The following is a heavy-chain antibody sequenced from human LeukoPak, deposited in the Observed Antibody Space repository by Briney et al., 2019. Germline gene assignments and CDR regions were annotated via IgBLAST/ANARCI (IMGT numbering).Heavy chain of an antibody. Sequence: GGSLRLSCAASGFTVSSNYMSWVRQAPGKGLEWVSVIYSGGSTYYADSVKGRFTISRDNSKNTLYLRMNSLRAEDTAVYYCAREAYYYDSSGYYYFDYWGQGTLVTVSS. CDR1: GFTVSSNY. CDR3: AREAYYYDSSGYYYFDY. J-gene: IGHJ4*02. D-gene: IGHD3-22*01. V-gene: IGHV3-66*01. CDR2: IYSGGST.